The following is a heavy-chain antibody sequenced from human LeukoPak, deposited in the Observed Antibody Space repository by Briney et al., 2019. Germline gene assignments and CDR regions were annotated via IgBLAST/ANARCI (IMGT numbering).Heavy chain of an antibody. J-gene: IGHJ4*02. V-gene: IGHV3-74*01. CDR2: INSDGSTT. D-gene: IGHD3-3*01. Sequence: PGGSLRLSCAASGFTFSDSAMHWVRQAPGKGLVWVSRINSDGSTTTYADSVKGRFTISRDNAKNTLYLQMNSLRAEDTAVYYCVRNLDFWGDSEDYWGQGTLVTVSS. CDR3: VRNLDFWGDSEDY. CDR1: GFTFSDSA.